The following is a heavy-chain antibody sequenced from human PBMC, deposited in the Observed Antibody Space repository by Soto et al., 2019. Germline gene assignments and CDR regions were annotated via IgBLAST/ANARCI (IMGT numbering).Heavy chain of an antibody. D-gene: IGHD2-2*01. J-gene: IGHJ6*02. V-gene: IGHV1-18*01. CDR1: GYTFTSYG. CDR3: ARGGCSSTSCPTGDYYYGMDV. Sequence: ASVKVSCKASGYTFTSYGISWVRQAPGQGLEWMGWISAYNGNTNYAQKLQGRVTMTTDTSTSTAYMELRSLRSDDTAVYYCARGGCSSTSCPTGDYYYGMDVWGQGTTVTVSS. CDR2: ISAYNGNT.